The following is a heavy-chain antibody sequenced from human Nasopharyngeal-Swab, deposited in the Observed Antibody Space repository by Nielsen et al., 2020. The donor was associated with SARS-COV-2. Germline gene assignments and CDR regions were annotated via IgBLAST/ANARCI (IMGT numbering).Heavy chain of an antibody. Sequence: WVRQAPGQGLEWMGWISAYNGDTNYAQKFQGRVTMTRNTSISTAYMELSSLRSEDTAVYYCARSCPGGGSCQAPPRYYYGMDVWGQGTTVTVSS. CDR3: ARSCPGGGSCQAPPRYYYGMDV. CDR2: ISAYNGDT. V-gene: IGHV1-8*01. D-gene: IGHD2-15*01. J-gene: IGHJ6*02.